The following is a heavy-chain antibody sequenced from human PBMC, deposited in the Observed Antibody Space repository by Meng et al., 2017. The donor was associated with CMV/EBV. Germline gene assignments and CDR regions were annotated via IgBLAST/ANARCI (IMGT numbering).Heavy chain of an antibody. CDR3: ARRGRITMVRGVRYYYGMDV. CDR2: INHSGST. CDR1: GGSFSGYY. D-gene: IGHD3-10*01. Sequence: SETLSLTCAVSGGSFSGYYWSWIRQPPGKGLEWIGEINHSGSTNYNPSLKSRVAISVDTSKNQFSLKLSSVTAADTAVYYCARRGRITMVRGVRYYYGMDVWGQGTTVTVSS. V-gene: IGHV4-34*01. J-gene: IGHJ6*02.